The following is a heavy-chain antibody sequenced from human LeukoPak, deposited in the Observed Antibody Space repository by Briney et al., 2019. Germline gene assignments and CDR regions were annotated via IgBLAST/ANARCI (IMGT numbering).Heavy chain of an antibody. V-gene: IGHV3-64*04. CDR3: ARWPFSSCHRGGYFDI. CDR2: ISSNGGIT. Sequence: PGGSLRLSCSASGFTFSNYAIHWVRQARGKGLEYVLDISSNGGITYYADSVKGRFTISRDNAKNSLYLQMTSLRADDNAFYYCARWPFSSCHRGGYFDIWGQGTMVTVSS. D-gene: IGHD6-6*01. J-gene: IGHJ3*02. CDR1: GFTFSNYA.